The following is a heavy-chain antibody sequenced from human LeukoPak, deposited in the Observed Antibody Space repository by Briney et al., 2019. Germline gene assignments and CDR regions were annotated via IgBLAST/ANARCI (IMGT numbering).Heavy chain of an antibody. CDR2: IYYSGST. Sequence: PSETLSLTCTVSGGSISSGDYYWSWIRQPPGKGLEWIGYIYYSGSTYYNPSLKSRVTISVDTSKNQFSLKLSSVTAADTAVYYCARGEYYYDSSGYFDPWGQGTLVTVSS. CDR3: ARGEYYYDSSGYFDP. D-gene: IGHD3-22*01. V-gene: IGHV4-30-4*02. CDR1: GGSISSGDYY. J-gene: IGHJ5*02.